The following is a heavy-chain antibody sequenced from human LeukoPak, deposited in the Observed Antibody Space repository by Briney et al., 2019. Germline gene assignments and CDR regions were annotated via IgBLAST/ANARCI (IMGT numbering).Heavy chain of an antibody. Sequence: GASVKVSCKASGYTFTGYYMHWVRQAPGQGLEWMGWINPNSGGTNYAQKFQGRVTMTRDTSISTAYMELSRLRSDDTAVYYCARALSFDWLLYGYGGQGTLVTVSS. D-gene: IGHD3-9*01. CDR1: GYTFTGYY. J-gene: IGHJ4*02. CDR3: ARALSFDWLLYGY. CDR2: INPNSGGT. V-gene: IGHV1-2*02.